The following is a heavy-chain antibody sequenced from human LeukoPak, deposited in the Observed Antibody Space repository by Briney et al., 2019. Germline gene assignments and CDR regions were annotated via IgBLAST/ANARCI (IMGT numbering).Heavy chain of an antibody. CDR1: GGTFSSYA. V-gene: IGHV1-69*04. CDR2: IIPILGIA. CDR3: AKSRGGSYSSFDY. J-gene: IGHJ4*02. Sequence: SVKVSCKASGGTFSSYAISWVRQAPGQGLEWMGRIIPILGIANYAQKFQGRVTITADKSTSTAYMELSSLRSEDTAVYYCAKSRGGSYSSFDYWGQGTLVTVSS. D-gene: IGHD1-26*01.